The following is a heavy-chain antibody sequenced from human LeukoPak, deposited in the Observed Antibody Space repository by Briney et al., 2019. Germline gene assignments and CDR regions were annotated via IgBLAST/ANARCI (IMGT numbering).Heavy chain of an antibody. CDR2: MNPNSGNT. Sequence: ASVKVSCKASGYTFTSYYMHWVRQAPGQGLEWMGWMNPNSGNTGYAQKFQGRVTMTRNTSISTAYMELSSLRSEDTAVYYCARGHRRGFDPWGQGTLVTVSS. J-gene: IGHJ5*02. CDR1: GYTFTSYY. V-gene: IGHV1-8*02. CDR3: ARGHRRGFDP.